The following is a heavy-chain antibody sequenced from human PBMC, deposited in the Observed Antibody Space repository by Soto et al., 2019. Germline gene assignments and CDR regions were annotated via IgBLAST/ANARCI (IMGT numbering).Heavy chain of an antibody. Sequence: PGESLKISCKGSGYSFTSYWIGWVLQMPGKGLEWMGIIYPRDSDTRYSPSFQGQATISADKSISTAYLQWSSLKASDTAMYYCARHPPAEAGKNGMDVWGQGTTVTVSS. CDR3: ARHPPAEAGKNGMDV. CDR2: IYPRDSDT. D-gene: IGHD3-10*01. CDR1: GYSFTSYW. V-gene: IGHV5-51*01. J-gene: IGHJ6*02.